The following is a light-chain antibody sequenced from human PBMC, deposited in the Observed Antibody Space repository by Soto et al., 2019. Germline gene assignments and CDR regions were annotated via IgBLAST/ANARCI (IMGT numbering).Light chain of an antibody. CDR2: DVS. J-gene: IGKJ1*01. CDR3: YLRSTWPT. CDR1: QGVTKY. V-gene: IGKV3-11*01. Sequence: EIVLTQSPVTLSLSPGERATLSCRASQGVTKYLGWYQQKPGQAPRLLIYDVSNRATGIPARFSGGESGTDFTLTISSLEPEDSALYFCYLRSTWPTFGQGTKVDIK.